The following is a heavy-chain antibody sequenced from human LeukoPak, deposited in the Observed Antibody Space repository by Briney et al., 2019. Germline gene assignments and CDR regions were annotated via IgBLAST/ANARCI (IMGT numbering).Heavy chain of an antibody. Sequence: SETLSLTCTVSGGSISSYYWSWIRQPPGKGLEWIGYIYYSGSTNYNPSLKSRATISVDTSKNQFSLKLSSVTAADTAVYYCARLLSSAGSGSYYSTKYYYYGMDIWGQGTTVTVSS. V-gene: IGHV4-59*08. D-gene: IGHD3-10*01. J-gene: IGHJ6*02. CDR2: IYYSGST. CDR3: ARLLSSAGSGSYYSTKYYYYGMDI. CDR1: GGSISSYY.